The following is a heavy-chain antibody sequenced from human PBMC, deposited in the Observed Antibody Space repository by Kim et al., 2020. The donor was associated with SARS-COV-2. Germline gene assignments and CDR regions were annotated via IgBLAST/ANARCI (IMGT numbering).Heavy chain of an antibody. D-gene: IGHD6-19*01. V-gene: IGHV1-8*01. CDR1: GYTFTSYD. J-gene: IGHJ6*02. CDR3: ARNIGYSSCWGGYYYYYGLDV. CDR2: MNPKSGNT. Sequence: ASVKVSCKASGYTFTSYDINWVRQAPGQGLEWMAWMNPKSGNTGYGQKFQGRVTMTWNTSISTAYMEMSSLRFEDTAVYYCARNIGYSSCWGGYYYYYGLDVWGQGTTVTVSS.